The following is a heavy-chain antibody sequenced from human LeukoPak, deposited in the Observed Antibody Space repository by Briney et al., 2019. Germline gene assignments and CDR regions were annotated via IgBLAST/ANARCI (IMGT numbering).Heavy chain of an antibody. V-gene: IGHV4-59*01. CDR1: GGSISSYY. J-gene: IGHJ6*03. Sequence: TSETLSLTCTVSGGSISSYYWSWIRQPPGKGLEWVGYIYYSGSTNYNPSLKSRVTISVDTSKNQFSLKLSSVTAADTAVYYCARGLGYCSSTSCLYYYMDVWGKGTTVTVSS. D-gene: IGHD2-2*01. CDR2: IYYSGST. CDR3: ARGLGYCSSTSCLYYYMDV.